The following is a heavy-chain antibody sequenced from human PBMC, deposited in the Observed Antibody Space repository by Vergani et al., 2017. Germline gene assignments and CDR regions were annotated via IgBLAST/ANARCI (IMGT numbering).Heavy chain of an antibody. V-gene: IGHV1-46*03. Sequence: QVQVVQSGAEVKKSGASVKVSCKTSGYTFSNYYMHWVRQAPGQGLEWMGIINPSGGNTNYAQTFQGRVTMTRDTSTSTVYMELSSLRSEDTAIYYCARGDYGILTGYRYWGEGTLVTVS. D-gene: IGHD3-9*01. CDR2: INPSGGNT. CDR3: ARGDYGILTGYRY. CDR1: GYTFSNYY. J-gene: IGHJ4*02.